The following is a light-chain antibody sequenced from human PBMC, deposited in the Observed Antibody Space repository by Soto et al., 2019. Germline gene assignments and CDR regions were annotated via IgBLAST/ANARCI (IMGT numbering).Light chain of an antibody. CDR2: WAS. CDR1: QSVLYSSNNKNY. V-gene: IGKV4-1*01. CDR3: QQYYSTPYT. J-gene: IGKJ2*01. Sequence: DIVMTQSPDSLAVSLGERATVNCKSSQSVLYSSNNKNYLAWYQQKPGQPPKLLIYWASIRESGVPDRFSGSASGTDFTLTISSLQAEDVAVYYCQQYYSTPYTFGQGTKLEIK.